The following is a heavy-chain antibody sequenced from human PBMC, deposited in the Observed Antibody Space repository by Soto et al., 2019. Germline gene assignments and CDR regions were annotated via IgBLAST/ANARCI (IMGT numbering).Heavy chain of an antibody. D-gene: IGHD2-21*02. CDR1: GGSISSYY. Sequence: QVQLQESGPGLVKPSETLSLTCTDSGGSISSYYWSWIRQPAGEGLEWIGRSYTSGSTNYNPSLKSRVPMSVDTSKDQCPLKLSSVTAADTAVYYCARGRRSGRGPYCGGDCYSRWFDPWGQGTLVTVSS. V-gene: IGHV4-4*07. CDR3: ARGRRSGRGPYCGGDCYSRWFDP. J-gene: IGHJ5*02. CDR2: SYTSGST.